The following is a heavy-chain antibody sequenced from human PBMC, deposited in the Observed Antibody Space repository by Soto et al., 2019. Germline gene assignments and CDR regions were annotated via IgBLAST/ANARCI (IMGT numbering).Heavy chain of an antibody. D-gene: IGHD3-3*01. CDR3: ATRITVFGLLIPPFDP. V-gene: IGHV4-34*01. CDR2: INHTAGT. Sequence: PSETLSLTCAVYGGSVNGYYWNWIRQPPGKGLEWIGEINHTAGTHYNPSLKSRVTMSVDTSKNQFSLRLSPVTAADTAIYYCATRITVFGLLIPPFDPWGKGTQVTV. CDR1: GGSVNGYY. J-gene: IGHJ5*02.